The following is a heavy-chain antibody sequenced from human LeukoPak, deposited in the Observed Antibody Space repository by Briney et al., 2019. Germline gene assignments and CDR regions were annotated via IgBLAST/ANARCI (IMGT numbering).Heavy chain of an antibody. CDR1: GITLMSYT. Sequence: GGSLRLSCSASGITLMSYTIHWPRRAPGRGLEWLTLVLDNTDFAYHADSVKGRFTISRDNSKNTLYLQMNSLRAEDTAVYYCARSLVPAAPFDYWGQGTLVTVSS. CDR2: VLDNTDFA. D-gene: IGHD2-2*01. CDR3: ARSLVPAAPFDY. J-gene: IGHJ4*02. V-gene: IGHV3-30-3*01.